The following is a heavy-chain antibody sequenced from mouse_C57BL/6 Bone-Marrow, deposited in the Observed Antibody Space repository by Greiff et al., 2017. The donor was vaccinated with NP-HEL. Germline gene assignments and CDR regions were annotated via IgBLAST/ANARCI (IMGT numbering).Heavy chain of an antibody. CDR1: GYTFTSYW. J-gene: IGHJ1*03. CDR2: IDPSDSYT. V-gene: IGHV1-69*01. D-gene: IGHD1-1*01. Sequence: VQLQQPGAELVMPGASVKLSCKASGYTFTSYWMHWVKQRPGQGLEWIGEIDPSDSYTNYNQKFKGKSTLTVDKSSSTAYMQLSSLTSEYSAVYYCARDYYGSSNWYFDVWGTGTTVTVSS. CDR3: ARDYYGSSNWYFDV.